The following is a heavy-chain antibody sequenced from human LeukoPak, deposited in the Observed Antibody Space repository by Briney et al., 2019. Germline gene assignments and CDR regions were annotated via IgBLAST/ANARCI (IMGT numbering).Heavy chain of an antibody. D-gene: IGHD5-24*01. CDR2: VVGGGTT. CDR1: GFTFSTFA. J-gene: IGHJ5*02. Sequence: GGSLRLPCAASGFTFSTFAMTWVRQAPGKGLEWVSGVVGGGTTYYADSVKGRFTLSKDNSKKTVYLQMNSLRVEDTAIYYCAKDLHYNDGRWEFDPWGQGTLVTVSS. V-gene: IGHV3-23*01. CDR3: AKDLHYNDGRWEFDP.